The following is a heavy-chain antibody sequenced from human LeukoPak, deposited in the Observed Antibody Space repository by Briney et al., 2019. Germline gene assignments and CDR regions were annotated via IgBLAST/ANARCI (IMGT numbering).Heavy chain of an antibody. CDR2: ISANGGST. Sequence: GGSLRLSCAASGFTFSTYSMHWVRQAPGKGLKYGSAISANGGSTYYANSVKGRFTISRDNSKNTLYLQMGSLRAEDMAVYYCARESNGDYGNTFDIWGQGTVVTVSS. J-gene: IGHJ3*02. CDR1: GFTFSTYS. D-gene: IGHD4-17*01. V-gene: IGHV3-64*01. CDR3: ARESNGDYGNTFDI.